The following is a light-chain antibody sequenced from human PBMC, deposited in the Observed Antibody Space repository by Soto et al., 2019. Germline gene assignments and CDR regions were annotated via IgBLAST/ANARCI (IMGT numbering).Light chain of an antibody. CDR1: SSDVGGYDF. V-gene: IGLV2-14*01. CDR3: SSYTSDWGV. J-gene: IGLJ1*01. Sequence: QSALTQPASVSGSPGQSITISCTGTSSDVGGYDFVSWYQHHPGKAPKLIIYEVSTRPSGVSNRFSGSKSGNTASLTISGLQAEDEADYYCSSYTSDWGVFGTGTKVTVL. CDR2: EVS.